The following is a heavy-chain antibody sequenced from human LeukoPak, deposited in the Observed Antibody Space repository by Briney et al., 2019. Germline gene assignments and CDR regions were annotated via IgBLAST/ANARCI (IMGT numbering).Heavy chain of an antibody. J-gene: IGHJ4*02. Sequence: TGGSLRLSCAASGFTFRIYSMNWVRQAPGKGLEWVSSIRSSSSYIYYADPVKGRFTISRDNAKNSLYLQMNTLRTEDTAVYYCARVMNDYGDYVFDYWGQGTLVTVSS. CDR2: IRSSSSYI. CDR1: GFTFRIYS. CDR3: ARVMNDYGDYVFDY. D-gene: IGHD4-17*01. V-gene: IGHV3-21*01.